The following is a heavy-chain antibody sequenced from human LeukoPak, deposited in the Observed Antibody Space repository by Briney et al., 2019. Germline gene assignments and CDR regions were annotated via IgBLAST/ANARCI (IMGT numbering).Heavy chain of an antibody. V-gene: IGHV4-59*01. CDR2: IYYSGST. D-gene: IGHD3-10*01. CDR1: GGSISSYY. CDR3: ARSELLWFGKVNSGFDF. Sequence: SETLSLTCTVSGGSISSYYWSWIRQPPGKGLEWIGYIYYSGSTNYNPSLKSRVTISVDTSKNQFSLKLSSVTAADTAVYYCARSELLWFGKVNSGFDFWGQGTLVTVSS. J-gene: IGHJ4*02.